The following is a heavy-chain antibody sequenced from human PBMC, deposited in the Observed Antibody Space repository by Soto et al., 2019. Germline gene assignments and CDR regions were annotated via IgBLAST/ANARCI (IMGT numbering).Heavy chain of an antibody. CDR2: LHSGGDT. CDR1: GIPVSSNY. V-gene: IGHV3-53*04. Sequence: EVQLVESGGGLVQPGGSLRLSCAASGIPVSSNYMTWVRQAPGKGLEWVSVLHSGGDTYYANSVKGRFTISRHDSTNTLFLQMNSLTAEDTAVDYCARDGPSYSASRMAVWGQGPTVTVSS. D-gene: IGHD2-15*01. CDR3: ARDGPSYSASRMAV. J-gene: IGHJ6*02.